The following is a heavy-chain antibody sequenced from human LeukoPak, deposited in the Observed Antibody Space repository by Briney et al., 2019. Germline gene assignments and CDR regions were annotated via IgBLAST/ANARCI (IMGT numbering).Heavy chain of an antibody. CDR1: GGSFSGYY. CDR3: ARGYSNGYVGY. V-gene: IGHV4-34*01. Sequence: PSETLSLTCAVYGGSFSGYYWSWIRQPPGKGLEWIGEINHSGSTNYNPSLKSRVTISVDTSKNQFSLKLSSVTAADTAVYYCARGYSNGYVGYWGQGTLVTVSS. CDR2: INHSGST. J-gene: IGHJ4*02. D-gene: IGHD5-18*01.